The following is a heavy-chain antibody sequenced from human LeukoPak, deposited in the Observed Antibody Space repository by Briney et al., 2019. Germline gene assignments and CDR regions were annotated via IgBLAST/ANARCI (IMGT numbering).Heavy chain of an antibody. D-gene: IGHD6-13*01. CDR2: MYYSAST. Sequence: PSETLSLTCTVSGGSIRSDDSYWTWIRQPPGKGLEWIGYMYYSASTYYNPSLKTRISISEDTSKSQISLKLTSVTAADTAVYYCARDKWVRVGNSWRHYAMDVWGQGTTVTVSS. V-gene: IGHV4-30-4*08. CDR3: ARDKWVRVGNSWRHYAMDV. CDR1: GGSIRSDDSY. J-gene: IGHJ6*02.